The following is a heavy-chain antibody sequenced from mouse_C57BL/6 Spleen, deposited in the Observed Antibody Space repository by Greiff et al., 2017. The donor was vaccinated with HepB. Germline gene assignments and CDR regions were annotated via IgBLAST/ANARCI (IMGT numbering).Heavy chain of an antibody. CDR2: IDPSDSYT. V-gene: IGHV1-50*01. CDR1: GYTFTSYW. Sequence: QVQLQQPGAELVKPGASVKLSCKASGYTFTSYWMQWVKQRPGQGLEWIGEIDPSDSYTNYNQKFKGKATLTVDTSSSTAYMQLSSLTSEDSAVYYCARLNSNYGGEGWGTGTTVTVAS. J-gene: IGHJ1*03. CDR3: ARLNSNYGGEG. D-gene: IGHD2-5*01.